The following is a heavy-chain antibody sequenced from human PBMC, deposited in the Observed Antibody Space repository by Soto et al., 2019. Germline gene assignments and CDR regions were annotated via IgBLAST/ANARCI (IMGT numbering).Heavy chain of an antibody. CDR2: ISASGST. J-gene: IGHJ4*02. Sequence: EVHLLESGGGLVQPGGSLRLSCAASGFTFNTYDMTWVRQAPGKGLEWVSMISASGSTYYSGSVRGRFTISRDNSKSTLYLQMNSLRAEDTAIYYCAKHWGTPAPDDYWGQGTLVTVSS. CDR1: GFTFNTYD. V-gene: IGHV3-23*01. CDR3: AKHWGTPAPDDY. D-gene: IGHD6-13*01.